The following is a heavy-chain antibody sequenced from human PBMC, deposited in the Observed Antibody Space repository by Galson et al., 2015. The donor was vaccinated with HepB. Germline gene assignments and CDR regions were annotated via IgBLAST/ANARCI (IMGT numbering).Heavy chain of an antibody. J-gene: IGHJ3*01. D-gene: IGHD6-19*01. Sequence: SLRLSCAASGFTFTNYTMHWVRQAPGKGLEWVSSISSSGSYKYYADSVRGQFTISRDNAKNSMYLQMNSLRAEDTAVYYCAREGTVSGWSIYAFDVWGQGTRVTVSS. CDR2: ISSSGSYK. V-gene: IGHV3-21*01. CDR1: GFTFTNYT. CDR3: AREGTVSGWSIYAFDV.